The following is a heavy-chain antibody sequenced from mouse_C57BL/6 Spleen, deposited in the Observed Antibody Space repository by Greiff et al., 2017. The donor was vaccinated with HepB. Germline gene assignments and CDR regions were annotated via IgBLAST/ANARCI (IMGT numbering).Heavy chain of an antibody. J-gene: IGHJ4*01. D-gene: IGHD4-1*01. CDR3: AKLSDAMDY. CDR1: GYSITSGYY. V-gene: IGHV3-6*01. Sequence: EVKLVESGPGLVKPSQSLSLTCSVTGYSITSGYYWNWIRQFPGNKLEWMGYISYDGSNNYNPSLKNRISITRDTSKNQFFLKLNSVTTEDTATYYCAKLSDAMDYWGQGTSVTVSS. CDR2: ISYDGSN.